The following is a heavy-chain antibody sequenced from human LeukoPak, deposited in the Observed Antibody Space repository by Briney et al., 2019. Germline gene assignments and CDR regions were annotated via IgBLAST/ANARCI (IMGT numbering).Heavy chain of an antibody. D-gene: IGHD3-16*02. CDR3: ARDAVDQPSTYVWGSYRPNNWFDP. Sequence: SVTLSLNSSGGTFTSCTISWVRHGPGQGLEWVGRIIPILGIANYTQKFPGRVTITADKSTSTAYMELSSLRSEDTAVYYCARDAVDQPSTYVWGSYRPNNWFDPWGQGTLVTVSS. V-gene: IGHV1-69*04. J-gene: IGHJ5*02. CDR2: IIPILGIA. CDR1: GGTFTSCT.